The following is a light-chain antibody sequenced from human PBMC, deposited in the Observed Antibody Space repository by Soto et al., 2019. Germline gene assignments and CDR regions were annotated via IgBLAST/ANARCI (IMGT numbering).Light chain of an antibody. CDR3: YCAADNNPSV. Sequence: SYELTQPSSVSVSPGQTARITCSGDVLAKRYTRWFQQKPGQAPVLVIYKDSERPSGIPERFSGSSSGTTVTLTISGAQVEDEDDYYCYCAADNNPSVFGTGTKLTVL. CDR1: VLAKRY. V-gene: IGLV3-27*01. J-gene: IGLJ1*01. CDR2: KDS.